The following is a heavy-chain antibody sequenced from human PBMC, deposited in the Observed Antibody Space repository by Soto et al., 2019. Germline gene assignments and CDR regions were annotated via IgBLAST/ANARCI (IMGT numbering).Heavy chain of an antibody. V-gene: IGHV3-48*02. CDR3: ARAYWGPVPFDY. D-gene: IGHD7-27*01. Sequence: EVQLVESGGGLVQPGGSLRLSCVASGFLFSSYSMNWVRQAPGKGLEWLSHISDSSSTIYYADSVKGRFTISRDNAKSSVHLQMDSLRDEDTAVDYCARAYWGPVPFDYWGQGTLVTVSS. CDR2: ISDSSSTI. J-gene: IGHJ4*02. CDR1: GFLFSSYS.